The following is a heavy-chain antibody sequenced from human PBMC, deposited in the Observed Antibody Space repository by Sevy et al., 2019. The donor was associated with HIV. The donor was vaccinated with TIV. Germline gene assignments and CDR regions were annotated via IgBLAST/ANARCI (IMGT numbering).Heavy chain of an antibody. D-gene: IGHD3-10*01. CDR1: GFDFSSYG. V-gene: IGHV1-18*01. Sequence: ASVKVSCKTSGFDFSSYGITWVRQAPGQGLEWMGWIGIYNGNSNSAQKLQGRVSMTQDTSTNTVYMELSNLRSDDTAVYYCARVPTYDYGSATYFDYWGQGTLVTVSS. J-gene: IGHJ4*02. CDR2: IGIYNGNS. CDR3: ARVPTYDYGSATYFDY.